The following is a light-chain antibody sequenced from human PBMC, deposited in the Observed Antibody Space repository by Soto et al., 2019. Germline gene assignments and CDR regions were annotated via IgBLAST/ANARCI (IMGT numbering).Light chain of an antibody. Sequence: EVVMTQSPATLSVSPGERATLSCRASQSVTSNYLAWYQQKPGQAPRLLIYGASTRATGIPARFSGSGSGTEFTLTISSLQSEDFAVYSCQQYNNWPLTFGGGTKVEIK. J-gene: IGKJ4*01. CDR1: QSVTSN. V-gene: IGKV3-15*01. CDR3: QQYNNWPLT. CDR2: GAS.